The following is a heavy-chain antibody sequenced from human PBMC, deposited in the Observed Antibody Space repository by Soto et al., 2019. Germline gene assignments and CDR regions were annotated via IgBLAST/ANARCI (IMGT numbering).Heavy chain of an antibody. Sequence: QVQLVQSGAEVKKPGASVKVSCKASGYTFTSYGISWVRQAPGQGLEWMGWISAYNGNTNYSQKLQGRVTMTTATATSTAYMELRSLRSDDTAVFYCARVIAAAVDFDYWGQGTLVTVSS. J-gene: IGHJ4*02. CDR2: ISAYNGNT. D-gene: IGHD6-13*01. CDR3: ARVIAAAVDFDY. V-gene: IGHV1-18*01. CDR1: GYTFTSYG.